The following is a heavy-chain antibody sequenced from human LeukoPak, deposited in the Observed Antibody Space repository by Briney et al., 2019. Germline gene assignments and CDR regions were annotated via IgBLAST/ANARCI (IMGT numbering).Heavy chain of an antibody. CDR2: IYSSGSA. CDR1: GGSITTHY. V-gene: IGHV4-59*08. Sequence: KPSETLSLTCSVSGGSITTHYWTWIRQPPGKGLEWIGYIYSSGSANYNPSLKSRVIISGDTSKNQISLNLTSVTAADTAVYFCARHRDYYDTWGHGTLVTVSS. CDR3: ARHRDYYDT. D-gene: IGHD3-22*01. J-gene: IGHJ4*01.